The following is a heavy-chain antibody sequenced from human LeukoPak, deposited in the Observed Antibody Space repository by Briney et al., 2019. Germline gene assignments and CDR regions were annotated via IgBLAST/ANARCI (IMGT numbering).Heavy chain of an antibody. CDR3: AKGITAESLFDY. D-gene: IGHD6-13*01. Sequence: GGSLRLSCAASGFTFSTYAMSWVRQAPGKGLEWVSAITGSGYSTYYADSVKGRFTTSRDNSKNTLFLQMNSLRAEDTAEYYCAKGITAESLFDYWGQGTLVTVSS. CDR1: GFTFSTYA. J-gene: IGHJ4*02. V-gene: IGHV3-23*01. CDR2: ITGSGYST.